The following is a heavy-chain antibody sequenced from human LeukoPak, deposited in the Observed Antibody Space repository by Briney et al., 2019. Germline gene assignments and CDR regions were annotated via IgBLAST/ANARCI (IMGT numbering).Heavy chain of an antibody. Sequence: KTGGSLRLSCAASGFTFSSYSMNWVRQAPGKGLEWVSSISSSSSYIYYADSVKGRFTISRDNAKNSLYLQMNSLRAEDTAVYYCAAPGYSSGDFGYWGQGTLVTVSS. V-gene: IGHV3-21*01. CDR1: GFTFSSYS. D-gene: IGHD2-15*01. J-gene: IGHJ4*02. CDR3: AAPGYSSGDFGY. CDR2: ISSSSSYI.